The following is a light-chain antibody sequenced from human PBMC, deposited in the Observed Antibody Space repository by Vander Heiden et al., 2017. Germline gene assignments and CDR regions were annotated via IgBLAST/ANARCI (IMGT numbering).Light chain of an antibody. V-gene: IGKV1-33*01. J-gene: IGKJ4*01. CDR1: QDISTY. Sequence: DIQMTQSPSSLSASVGDRVTITCQASQDISTYLSWYQQKPGKAPKLLIFEASNLETGVPSRFSGGGSGTHFSFTIRALQPEDVATYYCQQEDILPLTFGGGTKVDMK. CDR3: QQEDILPLT. CDR2: EAS.